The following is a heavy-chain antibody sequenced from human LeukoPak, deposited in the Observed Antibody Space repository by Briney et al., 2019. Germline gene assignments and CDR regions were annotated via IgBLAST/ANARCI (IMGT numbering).Heavy chain of an antibody. V-gene: IGHV3-7*01. Sequence: GGSLRLSCAASGFTFSSYWMNWVRQAPGKGLEWVANIKKDGSDKNYLGSVKGRFTISRDNAKNSLYLQMNSLRAEDTAVYYCARDTRGHDYGDYGPDYWGQGTLVTVSS. CDR3: ARDTRGHDYGDYGPDY. CDR2: IKKDGSDK. J-gene: IGHJ4*02. D-gene: IGHD4-17*01. CDR1: GFTFSSYW.